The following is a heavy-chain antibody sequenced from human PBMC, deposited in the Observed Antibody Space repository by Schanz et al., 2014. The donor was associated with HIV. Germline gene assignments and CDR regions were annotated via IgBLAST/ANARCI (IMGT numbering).Heavy chain of an antibody. V-gene: IGHV1-18*04. CDR2: ISAYNGNT. CDR1: GYTFTGYY. Sequence: QVQLVQSGAEVKKPGASVKVSCKASGYTFTGYYMHWVRQAPGQGLEWMGWISAYNGNTKYAQKLQGRVTMTTDTSTNTAYMELRRLRSDDTAVYYCARWGRGCSGGSCYWGYYGMDVWGQGTTVTVSS. D-gene: IGHD2-15*01. CDR3: ARWGRGCSGGSCYWGYYGMDV. J-gene: IGHJ6*02.